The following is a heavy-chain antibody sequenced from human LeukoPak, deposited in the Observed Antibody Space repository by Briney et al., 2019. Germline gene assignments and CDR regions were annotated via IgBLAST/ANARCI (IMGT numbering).Heavy chain of an antibody. Sequence: PSETLSLTCTVSGGSISSYYWSWIRQPPGKGLERIGYIYYSGSTNYNPSLKSRVTISVDTSKNQFSLKLSSVTAADTAVYYCARDGSGSYYGSFDYWGQGTLVTVSS. D-gene: IGHD1-26*01. V-gene: IGHV4-59*01. CDR3: ARDGSGSYYGSFDY. CDR2: IYYSGST. J-gene: IGHJ4*02. CDR1: GGSISSYY.